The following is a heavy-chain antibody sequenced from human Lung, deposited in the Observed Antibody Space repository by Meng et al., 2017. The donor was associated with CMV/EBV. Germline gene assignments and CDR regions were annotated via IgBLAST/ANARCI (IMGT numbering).Heavy chain of an antibody. D-gene: IGHD3-16*02. V-gene: IGHV3-23*01. CDR2: ISGSGGST. CDR3: AKWMGSCVIPGTYVNDRDV. Sequence: GESLKISCTASGFTFFTYAMSWVRQAPGKGLEWVSVISGSGGSTLDADSVKGRFTISRDNSKNTMFLQMNSLRPEDTAAYYCAKWMGSCVIPGTYVNDRDVWGQGTTVTVSS. J-gene: IGHJ6*02. CDR1: GFTFFTYA.